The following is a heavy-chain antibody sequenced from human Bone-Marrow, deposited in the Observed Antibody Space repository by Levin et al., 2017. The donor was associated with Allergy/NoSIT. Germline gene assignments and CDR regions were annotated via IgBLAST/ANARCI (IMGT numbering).Heavy chain of an antibody. CDR1: GYTFSNYD. D-gene: IGHD3-10*01. V-gene: IGHV1-18*01. CDR2: ISGYNGNT. CDR3: TRGSGSSSSGLGY. J-gene: IGHJ4*02. Sequence: SVKVSCKPSGYTFSNYDITWVRQAPGQGLEWMGWISGYNGNTNYAQKVQGRVTMTTDTSTSTAYMELRSLRADDTAVYYCTRGSGSSSSGLGYWGQGTLVTVSS.